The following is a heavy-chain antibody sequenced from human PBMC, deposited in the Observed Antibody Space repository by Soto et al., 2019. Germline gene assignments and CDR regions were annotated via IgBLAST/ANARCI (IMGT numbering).Heavy chain of an antibody. J-gene: IGHJ6*02. D-gene: IGHD6-6*01. V-gene: IGHV3-30*19. CDR3: ARASPFSTSPPYYYYYGMDV. CDR2: LSYDGKKK. CDR1: GIIFSSYA. Sequence: PGGSLRLSCATSGIIFSSYAMSWVRQAPGKGLEWVALLSYDGKKKYYADSVKGRFTISRDNFKNTLYLQMSSLRAEDTAVYFCARASPFSTSPPYYYYYGMDVWGQGTTVTVSS.